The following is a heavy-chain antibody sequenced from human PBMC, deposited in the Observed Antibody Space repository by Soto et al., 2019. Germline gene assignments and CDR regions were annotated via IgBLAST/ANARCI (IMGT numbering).Heavy chain of an antibody. J-gene: IGHJ5*02. CDR3: ARGGEELELRYWFDP. Sequence: PSETLSLTCAVYGGSFSGYYWSWIRQPPGKGLEWIGEINHSGSTNYNPSLKSRVTISVDTSKNQFSLKLSSVTAADTVVYYCARGGEELELRYWFDPWGQGTLVTVSS. CDR2: INHSGST. V-gene: IGHV4-34*01. D-gene: IGHD1-7*01. CDR1: GGSFSGYY.